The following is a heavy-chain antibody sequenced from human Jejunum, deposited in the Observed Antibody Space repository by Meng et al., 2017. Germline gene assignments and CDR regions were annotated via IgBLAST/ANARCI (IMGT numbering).Heavy chain of an antibody. J-gene: IGHJ4*02. CDR1: GFTFSSCE. CDR2: ISGSGNTI. V-gene: IGHV3-48*03. CDR3: AREGSSWSMVDY. Sequence: GGSLRLSCEASGFTFSSCEMNWVRQAPGKALEWISYISGSGNTIYYADSVRGRFTISRDNARNSLYLQMSSLRVEDTAVYYCAREGSSWSMVDYWGQGTLVTVSS. D-gene: IGHD6-13*01.